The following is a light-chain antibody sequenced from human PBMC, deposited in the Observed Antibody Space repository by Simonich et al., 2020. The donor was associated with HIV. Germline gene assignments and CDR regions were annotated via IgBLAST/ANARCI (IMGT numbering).Light chain of an antibody. CDR3: YSAADNNLRV. Sequence: SYELTQPSSVSVSPGQTARITCSGDVLAKKYARLFPQKPGQAPVLVIYKDSERPSGIPERFSGSSSGTTVTLTISGAQVEDEADYYCYSAADNNLRVFGGGTKLTVL. J-gene: IGLJ3*02. CDR2: KDS. V-gene: IGLV3-27*01. CDR1: VLAKKY.